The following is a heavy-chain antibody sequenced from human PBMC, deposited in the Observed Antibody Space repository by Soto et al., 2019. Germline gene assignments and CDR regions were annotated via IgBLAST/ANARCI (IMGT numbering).Heavy chain of an antibody. V-gene: IGHV4-34*01. J-gene: IGHJ4*02. Sequence: SETLSLTCAVYGGSFSGYYWSWIRQPPGKGLEWIGEINHSGSTNYNPSLKSRVTISVDTSKNQFSLKLSSVTAADTAVYYCARGPPIAVAGAPVGIFDYWGQGTLVTVSS. D-gene: IGHD6-19*01. CDR1: GGSFSGYY. CDR2: INHSGST. CDR3: ARGPPIAVAGAPVGIFDY.